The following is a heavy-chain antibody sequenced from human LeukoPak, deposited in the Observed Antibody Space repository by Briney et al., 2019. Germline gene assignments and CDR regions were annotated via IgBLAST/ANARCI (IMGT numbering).Heavy chain of an antibody. V-gene: IGHV4-39*01. CDR2: IYYSGST. D-gene: IGHD3-22*01. J-gene: IGHJ5*02. CDR3: ARAETYYYDSSGYFP. Sequence: SETLSLTCTVSGGSISSSSYYWGWIRQPPGKGLEWIGSIYYSGSTYYNPSLKSRVTISVDTSKNQFSLKLSSVTAADTAVYYCARAETYYYDSSGYFPWGQGTLVTVSS. CDR1: GGSISSSSYY.